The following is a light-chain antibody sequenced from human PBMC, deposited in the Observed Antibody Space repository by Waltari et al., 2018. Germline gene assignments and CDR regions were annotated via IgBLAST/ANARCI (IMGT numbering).Light chain of an antibody. CDR3: CSYTISSTCV. V-gene: IGLV2-14*01. Sequence: QSAPTQPPSVSGSPGQSVTISCTGTSSDVGAYTYVSWYQQHPGKAPKLMIYGVNNRPLVVSDRFFGTKSGHPASLTISGLQSEDEADYYCCSYTISSTCVFCGGTRLTVL. CDR2: GVN. J-gene: IGLJ3*02. CDR1: SSDVGAYTY.